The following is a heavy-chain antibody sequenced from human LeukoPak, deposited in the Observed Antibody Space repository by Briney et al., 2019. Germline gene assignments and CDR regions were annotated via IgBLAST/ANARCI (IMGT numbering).Heavy chain of an antibody. J-gene: IGHJ6*03. CDR1: GGSISSYY. V-gene: IGHV4-59*01. CDR2: IYYSGST. Sequence: PSETLSLTCTVYGGSISSYYWSWIRQPPGKGLEWVGYIYYSGSTNYNPSLKSRVTISVDTSKNQFSLKLSSVTAADTAVYYCARSRTTYYYYYMDVWGKGTTVTVSS. CDR3: ARSRTTYYYYYMDV. D-gene: IGHD4-17*01.